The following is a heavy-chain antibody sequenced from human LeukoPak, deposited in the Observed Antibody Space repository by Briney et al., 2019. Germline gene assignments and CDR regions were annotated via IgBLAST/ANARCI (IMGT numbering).Heavy chain of an antibody. CDR2: ISDIGSKT. CDR1: GFTFSDHY. D-gene: IGHD6-13*01. V-gene: IGHV3-11*03. J-gene: IGHJ3*02. Sequence: KPGGSLRLSCGASGFTFSDHYMNWVRQAPGKGLEGVSYISDIGSKTNYADSVKGRFTISRDNAKNSLYLQMNSLRAEDTAVYYCAAAAGYRFDIWGRGTMVTVSS. CDR3: AAAAGYRFDI.